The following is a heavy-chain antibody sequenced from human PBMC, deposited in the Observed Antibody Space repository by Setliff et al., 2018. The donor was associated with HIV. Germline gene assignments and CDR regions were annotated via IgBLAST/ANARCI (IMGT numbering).Heavy chain of an antibody. CDR3: ARDPWVRGVIMAPDY. CDR2: IYYSGST. CDR1: GGSMSSSSYY. D-gene: IGHD3-10*01. J-gene: IGHJ4*02. V-gene: IGHV4-39*07. Sequence: PSETLSLTCTVSGGSMSSSSYYWGWIRQPPGKGLEWIGSIYYSGSTYYNPSLKSRVTISVDTSKNQFSLKLSSVTAADTAVYYCARDPWVRGVIMAPDYWGQGTLVTVSS.